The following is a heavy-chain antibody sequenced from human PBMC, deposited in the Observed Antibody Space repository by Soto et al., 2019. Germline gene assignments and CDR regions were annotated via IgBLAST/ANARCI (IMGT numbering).Heavy chain of an antibody. CDR1: GGSFSGFY. D-gene: IGHD1-26*01. V-gene: IGHV4-34*01. Sequence: SETLSLTCAVYGGSFSGFYWNWIRQPPGKGLEWIGEINHSGSTNYNPSLKSRVTISRDTSKNQFSLKLSSVTAADTAVYYCARGRSRYSRTFHTWFDPWGQGALVTVSS. J-gene: IGHJ5*02. CDR3: ARGRSRYSRTFHTWFDP. CDR2: INHSGST.